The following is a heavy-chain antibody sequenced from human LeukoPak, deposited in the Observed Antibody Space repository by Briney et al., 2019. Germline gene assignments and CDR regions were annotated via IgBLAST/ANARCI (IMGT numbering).Heavy chain of an antibody. CDR3: AKPAVSGLYGFGY. D-gene: IGHD6-19*01. J-gene: IGHJ4*02. CDR2: IRYDGSNK. V-gene: IGHV3-30*02. CDR1: GFTFSSYG. Sequence: GGSLRLSCAAPGFTFSSYGMHWVRQAPGKGLEWVAFIRYDGSNKYYADSVKGRFTISRDNSKNTLYLQMNSLRAEDTPVYYCAKPAVSGLYGFGYGGQGTLVTVSS.